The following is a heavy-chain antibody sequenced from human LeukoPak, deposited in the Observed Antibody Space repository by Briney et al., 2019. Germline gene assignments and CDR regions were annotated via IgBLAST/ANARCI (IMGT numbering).Heavy chain of an antibody. CDR2: IRYDGSNK. D-gene: IGHD3-10*01. Sequence: GGSLRLSCAASGFTFSSYGMHWVRRAPGKGLEWVAFIRYDGSNKYYADSVKGRFTISRDNSKNSLYLQMNSLRAEDMALYYCAKDIAQSGSGSFDYWGQGTLVTVSS. J-gene: IGHJ4*02. CDR1: GFTFSSYG. V-gene: IGHV3-30*02. CDR3: AKDIAQSGSGSFDY.